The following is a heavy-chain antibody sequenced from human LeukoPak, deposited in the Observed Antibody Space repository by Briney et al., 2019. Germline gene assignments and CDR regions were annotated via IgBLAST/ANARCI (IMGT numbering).Heavy chain of an antibody. V-gene: IGHV3-30*02. Sequence: GGSLRLSCAASGFTFSSYGMHWVRQAPGKGLEWVAFIRYDGSNKYYADSVKGRFTISRDNSKNTLYLQMNSLRAEDTAVYYCANDQADIVVVPASIDYWGQGTLVTVSS. J-gene: IGHJ4*02. CDR3: ANDQADIVVVPASIDY. D-gene: IGHD2-2*01. CDR2: IRYDGSNK. CDR1: GFTFSSYG.